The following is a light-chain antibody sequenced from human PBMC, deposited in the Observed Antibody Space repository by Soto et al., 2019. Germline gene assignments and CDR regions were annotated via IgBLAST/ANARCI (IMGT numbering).Light chain of an antibody. CDR3: SSYISSITYV. V-gene: IGLV2-14*01. J-gene: IGLJ1*01. CDR2: EVS. Sequence: QSALTQPASVSGSPGQSITISRTGTSSDVGGYDYVSWYQQHPGKAPKLMIYEVSNRPSGVSNRFSGSKSGNTASLTISGLQTEEEADYYCSSYISSITYVFGTGTKVTVL. CDR1: SSDVGGYDY.